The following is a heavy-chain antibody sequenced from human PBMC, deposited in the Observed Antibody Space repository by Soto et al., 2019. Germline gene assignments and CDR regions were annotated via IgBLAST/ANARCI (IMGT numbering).Heavy chain of an antibody. Sequence: PGGSLRLSCAASGFTFRNYAMNWVRQAPGKGLEWVAVISYDGSNKYYADSVKGRFTISRDNSKNTLYLQLNSLRAEDTAVYYCARDKRDLRFLEWSYYFDYWGQGTLVTVSS. D-gene: IGHD3-3*01. CDR2: ISYDGSNK. J-gene: IGHJ4*02. CDR3: ARDKRDLRFLEWSYYFDY. CDR1: GFTFRNYA. V-gene: IGHV3-30-3*01.